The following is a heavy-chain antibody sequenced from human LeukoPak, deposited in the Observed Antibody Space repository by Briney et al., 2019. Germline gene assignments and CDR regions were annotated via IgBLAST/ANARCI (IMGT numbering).Heavy chain of an antibody. D-gene: IGHD2-2*01. CDR3: ARDHLGYCSSTSCPEAFDI. CDR2: ISGSGGST. Sequence: GGSLRLSCAASGFTFSSYAMSWVRQAPGKGLEWVSAISGSGGSTYYADSVKGRFTISRDSAKNSLYLQMNSLRAEDTAVYYCARDHLGYCSSTSCPEAFDIWGQGTMVTVSS. V-gene: IGHV3-23*01. J-gene: IGHJ3*02. CDR1: GFTFSSYA.